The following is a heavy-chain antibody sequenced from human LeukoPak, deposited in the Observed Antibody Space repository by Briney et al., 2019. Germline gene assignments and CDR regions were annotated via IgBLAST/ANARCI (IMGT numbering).Heavy chain of an antibody. D-gene: IGHD3-22*01. J-gene: IGHJ4*02. Sequence: PSETLSLTCTVSGGSISSGDYYWSWIRQPPGKGLEWIGYIYYSGSTYYNPSLKSRVTISVGTSKNQFSLKLSSVTAADTAVYYCARERYYYDSSGYIFDYWGQGTLVTVSS. CDR1: GGSISSGDYY. V-gene: IGHV4-30-4*01. CDR2: IYYSGST. CDR3: ARERYYYDSSGYIFDY.